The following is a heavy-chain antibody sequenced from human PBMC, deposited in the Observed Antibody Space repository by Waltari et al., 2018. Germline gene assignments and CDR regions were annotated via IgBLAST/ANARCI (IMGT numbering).Heavy chain of an antibody. CDR3: VRSLYINYGSEGFEE. J-gene: IGHJ3*01. D-gene: IGHD3-16*01. V-gene: IGHV3-74*01. Sequence: EVQLVESGGGLVQPGGSLRLSCAASGFTFSSYWMHWVRQAPGKGLVWVSCINGDGTTTKYADSVKGRFTIARDNAKSVFLEISRLRAEDTGVYYCVRSLYINYGSEGFEEWGPGTMVTVSS. CDR1: GFTFSSYW. CDR2: INGDGTTT.